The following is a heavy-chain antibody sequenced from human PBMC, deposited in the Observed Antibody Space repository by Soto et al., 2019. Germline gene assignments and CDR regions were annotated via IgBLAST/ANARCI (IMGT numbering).Heavy chain of an antibody. V-gene: IGHV3-30-3*01. D-gene: IGHD1-1*01. Sequence: QVQLVESGGGVVQPGRSLRLSCAASGFTFSNNAMDWVRQAPGKGLEWVAVISYDGSNKYIAESVKGRFTISRDNSKNTLFVQMKSMRAENTAGYYCARGTTTSAFSAMAVWGQGTTVTVSS. CDR2: ISYDGSNK. J-gene: IGHJ6*02. CDR1: GFTFSNNA. CDR3: ARGTTTSAFSAMAV.